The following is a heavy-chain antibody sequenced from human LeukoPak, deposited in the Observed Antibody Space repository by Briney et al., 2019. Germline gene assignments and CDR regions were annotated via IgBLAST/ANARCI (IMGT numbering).Heavy chain of an antibody. CDR3: VKSTRVTTAYYYYGMDV. CDR2: ISSNGGST. D-gene: IGHD4-17*01. CDR1: GFTFSNYA. V-gene: IGHV3-64D*06. J-gene: IGHJ6*02. Sequence: GGSLRLSCAASGFTFSNYAMHWVRQAPGKGLEYVSAISSNGGSTFYADSVKGRFTISRDNSENTLYFQMNSLRAEGTAVYYCVKSTRVTTAYYYYGMDVWGQGTTVTVSS.